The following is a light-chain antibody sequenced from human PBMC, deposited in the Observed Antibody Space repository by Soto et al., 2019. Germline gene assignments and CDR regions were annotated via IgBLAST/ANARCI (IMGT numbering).Light chain of an antibody. J-gene: IGKJ5*01. CDR2: DAS. V-gene: IGKV3-11*02. CDR1: QSVSIY. CDR3: QQYGSSPLIS. Sequence: EIVLAQSPATLSLSPGERATLSCRASQSVSIYLAWYQQKPGQAPRLLIYDASNRATGIPARFSGSGSGRDFTLTISGLEPEDFAVYYCQQYGSSPLISFGQGTRLEIK.